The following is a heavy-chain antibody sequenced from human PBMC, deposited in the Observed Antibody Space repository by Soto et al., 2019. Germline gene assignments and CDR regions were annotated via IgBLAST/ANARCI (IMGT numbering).Heavy chain of an antibody. V-gene: IGHV3-23*01. D-gene: IGHD1-26*01. J-gene: IGHJ5*02. Sequence: GGSLRLSCAASGFTFSSYAMSWVRQAPGKGLEWVSAISGSGGSTYYADSVKGRFTISRDNSKNTLYLQMNSLRAEDTAVYYCAKRQREDWETTADWFDPWGQGTLVTVSS. CDR3: AKRQREDWETTADWFDP. CDR1: GFTFSSYA. CDR2: ISGSGGST.